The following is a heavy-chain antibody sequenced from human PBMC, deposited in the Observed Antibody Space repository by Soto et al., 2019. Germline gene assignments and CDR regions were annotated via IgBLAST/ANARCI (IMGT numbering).Heavy chain of an antibody. Sequence: SETRSLSSTVAVGYIIGYDWSWIRQPAGKGLEWIGRIYTSGSTNYNPSLKSRVTMAVDTSKNQFSLKLSSVTAADTAVYYCARTVAGIHYWGQGTLVTVSS. J-gene: IGHJ4*02. CDR3: ARTVAGIHY. CDR1: VGYIIGYD. D-gene: IGHD6-19*01. CDR2: IYTSGST. V-gene: IGHV4-4*07.